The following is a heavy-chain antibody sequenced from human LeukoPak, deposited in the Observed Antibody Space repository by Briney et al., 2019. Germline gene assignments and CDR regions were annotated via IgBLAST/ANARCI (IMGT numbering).Heavy chain of an antibody. CDR2: IHHTGST. CDR1: VGSISGSPSY. V-gene: IGHV4-39*01. Sequence: NSSETLSLTCTVSVGSISGSPSYWTWIRQPTGKGLEWIGSIHHTGSTYYIPSLKSRLTISVDTSKNQFFLRLSSVTAADAAAYFCARRGFGYSLDVWGQGTTVTVSS. CDR3: ARRGFGYSLDV. D-gene: IGHD3-16*01. J-gene: IGHJ6*02.